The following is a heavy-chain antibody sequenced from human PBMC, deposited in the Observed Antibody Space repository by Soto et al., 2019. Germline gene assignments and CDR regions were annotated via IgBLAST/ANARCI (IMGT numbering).Heavy chain of an antibody. CDR3: ARSQSDFMSVYDLDD. D-gene: IGHD3-16*01. V-gene: IGHV5-10-1*01. J-gene: IGHJ4*02. CDR2: IDPSDSYT. Sequence: PGESLKISCKGSGYSFTSYWISWVRQMPGKGLEWMGRIDPSDSYTNYSPSFQGHVTISADKSISTAYLQWSSLKASDTAVYYCARSQSDFMSVYDLDDWGQGTLVPVSS. CDR1: GYSFTSYW.